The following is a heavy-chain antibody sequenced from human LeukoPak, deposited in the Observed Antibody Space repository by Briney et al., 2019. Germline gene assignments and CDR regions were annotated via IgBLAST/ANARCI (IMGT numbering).Heavy chain of an antibody. Sequence: GGSLRPSCAASGFTFSSYAMHWVRQAPGKGLEWVAVISYDGSNKYYADSVKGRFTISRDNSKNTLYLQMNSLRAEDTAVYYCAREVKYYYMDVWGKGTTVTVSS. CDR1: GFTFSSYA. D-gene: IGHD3-10*01. CDR3: AREVKYYYMDV. J-gene: IGHJ6*03. CDR2: ISYDGSNK. V-gene: IGHV3-30*04.